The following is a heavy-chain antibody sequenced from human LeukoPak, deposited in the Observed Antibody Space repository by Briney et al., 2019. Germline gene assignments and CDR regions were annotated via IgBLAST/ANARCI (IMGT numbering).Heavy chain of an antibody. CDR3: ARAGTFDI. J-gene: IGHJ3*02. CDR1: GFIFSNYG. Sequence: PGGSLRLSCAASGFIFSNYGVNWVRQAPGKGLEWVANIKQDGSEKYYVDSVKGRFTISRDNAKNSLYLQMNSLRAEDTAVYYCARAGTFDIWGQGTMVTVSS. CDR2: IKQDGSEK. V-gene: IGHV3-7*01.